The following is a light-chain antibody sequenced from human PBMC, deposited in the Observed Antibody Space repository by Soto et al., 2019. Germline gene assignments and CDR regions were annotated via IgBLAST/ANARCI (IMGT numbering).Light chain of an antibody. J-gene: IGKJ1*01. V-gene: IGKV1-39*01. CDR3: QQTYTTPWT. CDR1: QSINTY. Sequence: DIQMTQSPSSLSASVGDKVTITCRASQSINTYLSWYQKKPGEPPNLLLYTSSSLRSGVPSRFSGSGSGTDFTLTISSLQPEDFATYYCQQTYTTPWTFSQGTKVEIK. CDR2: TSS.